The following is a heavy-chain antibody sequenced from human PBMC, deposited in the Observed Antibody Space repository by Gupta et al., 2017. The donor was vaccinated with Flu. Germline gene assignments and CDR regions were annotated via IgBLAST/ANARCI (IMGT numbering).Heavy chain of an antibody. CDR1: GFTFSSSY. CDR2: INPDGSST. CDR3: ATVTSGC. D-gene: IGHD4-17*01. Sequence: QLVASGGDLVQPGGSLRLSCSASGFTFSSSYLQWVRQAPGKGLVWVSRINPDGSSTTYAESVKGRFTISRDNAKNTLYLQMNSLGDDDTAVYYCATVTSGCWGQGTLVTVSS. J-gene: IGHJ4*02. V-gene: IGHV3-74*03.